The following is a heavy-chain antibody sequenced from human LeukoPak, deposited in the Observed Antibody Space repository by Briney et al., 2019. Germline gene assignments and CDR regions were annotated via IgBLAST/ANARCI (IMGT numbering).Heavy chain of an antibody. CDR1: GLTFSSYS. D-gene: IGHD3-9*01. J-gene: IGHJ4*02. V-gene: IGHV3-21*01. CDR2: ISSSGSYI. CDR3: ARGALYDDILTGIDY. Sequence: GGSLGLSCAASGLTFSSYSMNWVRQAPGKGLEWVSSISSSGSYIYYADSVKGRFTISRDNAKNSMYLQMNSLRAEDTAVYYCARGALYDDILTGIDYWGQGTLVTVSP.